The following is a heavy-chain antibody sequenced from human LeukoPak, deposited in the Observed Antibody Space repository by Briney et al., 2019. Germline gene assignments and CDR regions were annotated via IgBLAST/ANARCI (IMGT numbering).Heavy chain of an antibody. D-gene: IGHD2-2*02. Sequence: GGSLRLSCAASGFTFSPYWMHWVRQVPGKGLVWVSDINSDGTITHYADSVKGRFTVSRDNAQDTLYLQMNSLRAEDTAVYYCARGTALQDYWGQGTLVTVS. J-gene: IGHJ4*02. V-gene: IGHV3-74*01. CDR2: INSDGTIT. CDR1: GFTFSPYW. CDR3: ARGTALQDY.